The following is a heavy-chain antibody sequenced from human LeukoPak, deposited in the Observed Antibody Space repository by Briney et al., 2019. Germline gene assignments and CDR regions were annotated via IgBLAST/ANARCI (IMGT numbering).Heavy chain of an antibody. V-gene: IGHV1-46*01. CDR1: GYTFTSYY. J-gene: IGHJ5*02. CDR2: INPSGGST. CDR3: ARDRSVVIGWFDP. Sequence: ASVKVSCKASGYTFTSYYIHWVRQAPGQGLEWMGIINPSGGSTSYAQKFQGRVTMTRDTSTSTVYMELSSLRSEDTAVYYCARDRSVVIGWFDPWGQGTLVTVSS. D-gene: IGHD3-22*01.